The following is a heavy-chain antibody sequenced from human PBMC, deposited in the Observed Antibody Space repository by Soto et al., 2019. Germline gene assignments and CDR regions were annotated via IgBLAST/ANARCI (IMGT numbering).Heavy chain of an antibody. CDR3: ARDQWDYDSSGLFDY. Sequence: PGGSLRLSCSASGFTFSSYGMSWVRQAPGKGPEWVAGVSGNGAGTYYADSVQGRFTISRDNSKNMVYLQMNSLRADDTALYYCARDQWDYDSSGLFDYWCQGT. J-gene: IGHJ4*02. CDR2: VSGNGAGT. D-gene: IGHD3-22*01. CDR1: GFTFSSYG. V-gene: IGHV3-23*01.